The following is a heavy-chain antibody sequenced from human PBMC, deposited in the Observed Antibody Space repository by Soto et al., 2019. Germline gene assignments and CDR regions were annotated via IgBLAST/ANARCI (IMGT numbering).Heavy chain of an antibody. CDR3: ARCIGDSLWYFDL. Sequence: QVQLQESGPGLVKPSQTLSLTCTVSGGSISSGDYYWSWIRQPPGKGLEWIGYIYYSGSTYYNPSLKSRVTISVDTSKNQFALKLSSVTAADTAVYYCARCIGDSLWYFDLWGRGTLVTVSS. CDR2: IYYSGST. V-gene: IGHV4-30-4*01. D-gene: IGHD4-17*01. J-gene: IGHJ2*01. CDR1: GGSISSGDYY.